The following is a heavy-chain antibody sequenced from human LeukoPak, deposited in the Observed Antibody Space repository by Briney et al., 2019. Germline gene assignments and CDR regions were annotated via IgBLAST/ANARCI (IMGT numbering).Heavy chain of an antibody. CDR2: IREDGTEK. CDR1: GFTFSGAW. CDR3: ARAGVTNQLGETYWYFDL. J-gene: IGHJ2*01. V-gene: IGHV3-7*01. Sequence: GGSLRLSCTASGFTFSGAWMTWVRQAPGKGLEWVANIREDGTEKNYVDSMKGRFTVSRDNAANSLYLQMSNLGVEDTALYSCARAGVTNQLGETYWYFDLWGRGTLVTVSS. D-gene: IGHD1-1*01.